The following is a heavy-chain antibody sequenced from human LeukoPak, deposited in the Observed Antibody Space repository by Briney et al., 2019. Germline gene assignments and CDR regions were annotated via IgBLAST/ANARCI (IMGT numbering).Heavy chain of an antibody. CDR3: ARAHYYDSSGLDF. CDR2: ISSSGSTI. J-gene: IGHJ4*02. V-gene: IGHV3-48*03. Sequence: TGGSLRLSCAASGFTFSSYEMNWVRQASGKGLEWVSYISSSGSTIYYADSLKGRFTISRDNAKNSLYLQMNSLRAEDTAVYYCARAHYYDSSGLDFWGQGTLATVSS. CDR1: GFTFSSYE. D-gene: IGHD3-22*01.